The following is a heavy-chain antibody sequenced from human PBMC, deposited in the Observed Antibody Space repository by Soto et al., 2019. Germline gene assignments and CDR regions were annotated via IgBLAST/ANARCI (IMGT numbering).Heavy chain of an antibody. J-gene: IGHJ6*03. Sequence: QVQLVESGGGVVQPGRSLRLSCAASGFTFSSYGMHWVRQAPGKGLEWVAVIWYDGSNKYYADSVKGRFTISRDNSKNTLYLQMNSLRAEDTAVYYCARGLPLDYYYYYMDVWGKGTTVTVSS. CDR3: ARGLPLDYYYYYMDV. CDR2: IWYDGSNK. CDR1: GFTFSSYG. V-gene: IGHV3-33*01.